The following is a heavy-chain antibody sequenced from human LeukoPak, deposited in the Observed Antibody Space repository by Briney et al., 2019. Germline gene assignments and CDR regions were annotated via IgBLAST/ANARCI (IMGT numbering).Heavy chain of an antibody. V-gene: IGHV3-30*02. CDR1: GFTFSSYG. D-gene: IGHD3-3*01. CDR3: AKATIFGVVTLFDY. J-gene: IGHJ4*02. Sequence: GGSLRLSCAASGFTFSSYGMHWVRQAPGKGLEWVAFIRYDGSNKYYADSVKGRFTISRDNSKNTLYLQMNSLRAGDTAVYYCAKATIFGVVTLFDYWGQGTLVTVSS. CDR2: IRYDGSNK.